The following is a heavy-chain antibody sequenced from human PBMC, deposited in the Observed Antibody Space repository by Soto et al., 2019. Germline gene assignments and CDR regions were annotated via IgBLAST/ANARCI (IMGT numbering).Heavy chain of an antibody. CDR3: AKEALATRDY. J-gene: IGHJ4*02. V-gene: IGHV3-7*01. CDR1: GFTFSSYW. CDR2: IKQDGSDQ. Sequence: EVQLVESGGGLVQPGGSLRLSCAASGFTFSSYWMSWVRQAPGKGLEWVANIKQDGSDQYYVDSGKGRFTISRDNAKNSLYLQMNSLRAEDTAVYYCAKEALATRDYWGQGTLITVSS. D-gene: IGHD3-3*02.